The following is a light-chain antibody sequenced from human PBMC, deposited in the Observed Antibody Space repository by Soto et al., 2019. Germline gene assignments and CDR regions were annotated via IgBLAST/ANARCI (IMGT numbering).Light chain of an antibody. CDR2: GVY. CDR1: QSVSND. J-gene: IGKJ5*01. Sequence: EIVMTQSPATLSVSPGERATLSCRASQSVSNDLAWYQQKPGQAPRLLIYGVYTRATGIPARFSGGRSGTDFTLTISSLQPEDFATYYCQQSYSTPITFGQGTRLEIK. CDR3: QQSYSTPIT. V-gene: IGKV3-15*01.